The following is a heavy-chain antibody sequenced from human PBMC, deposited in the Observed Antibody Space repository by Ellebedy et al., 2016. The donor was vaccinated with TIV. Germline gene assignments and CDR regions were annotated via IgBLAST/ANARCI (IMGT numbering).Heavy chain of an antibody. D-gene: IGHD3-10*01. V-gene: IGHV4-38-2*02. Sequence: MPSETLSLTCTVSGYSISSGYYWGWIRQPPGKDLEWIGTIYHSGSTYYNPSLKTRVTVSVDPSKNQFSLKLSSVTAADTAVYYCARLAYYYGSGSQWYFDGWGRGTLVTVSS. J-gene: IGHJ2*01. CDR3: ARLAYYYGSGSQWYFDG. CDR1: GYSISSGYY. CDR2: IYHSGST.